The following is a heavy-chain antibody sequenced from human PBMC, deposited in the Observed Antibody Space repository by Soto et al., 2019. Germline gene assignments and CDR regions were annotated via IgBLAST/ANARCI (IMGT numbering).Heavy chain of an antibody. CDR3: ARDERQYSYGLDFDY. CDR1: GGTFSSYA. J-gene: IGHJ4*02. CDR2: IIPIFGTA. D-gene: IGHD5-18*01. V-gene: IGHV1-69*13. Sequence: ASVKVSCKASGGTFSSYAISWVRQAPGQGLEWMGGIIPIFGTANYAQKFQGRVTITADESTSTAYMELSSLRSEDTAVYYCARDERQYSYGLDFDYWGQGTLVTVSS.